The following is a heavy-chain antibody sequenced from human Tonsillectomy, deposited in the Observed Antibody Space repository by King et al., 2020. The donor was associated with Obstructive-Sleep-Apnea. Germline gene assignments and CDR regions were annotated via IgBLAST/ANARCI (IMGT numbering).Heavy chain of an antibody. CDR2: IYYSGST. J-gene: IGHJ4*02. CDR1: GDSINSGEDY. V-gene: IGHV4-30-4*01. CDR3: ARVHYYDTSGYYYYFDY. Sequence: QLQESGPGLVKPSQTLSLTCTVSGDSINSGEDYWGWIRQPPGKGLEWIGDIYYSGSTYSSPSLKSRVTISVYTSKNQFSLRLTSVTAADTAVYYCARVHYYDTSGYYYYFDYWGQGTLVTVSS. D-gene: IGHD3-22*01.